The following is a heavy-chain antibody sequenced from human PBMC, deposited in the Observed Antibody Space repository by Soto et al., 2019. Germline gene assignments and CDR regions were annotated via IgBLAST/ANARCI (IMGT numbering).Heavy chain of an antibody. J-gene: IGHJ4*02. Sequence: GGSLRLSCEGYGFTFSSYSMNWVRQAPGKGLEWVSSISGSGGYIYYADSVKGRFTISRDNAKNSLYLQMTSLRDEDTALYYCARDRQSTPWYAADYWGQGSLVTVSS. V-gene: IGHV3-21*01. CDR2: ISGSGGYI. D-gene: IGHD6-13*01. CDR1: GFTFSSYS. CDR3: ARDRQSTPWYAADY.